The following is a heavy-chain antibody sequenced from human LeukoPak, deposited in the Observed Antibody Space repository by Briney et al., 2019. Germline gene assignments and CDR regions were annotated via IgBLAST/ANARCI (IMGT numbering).Heavy chain of an antibody. CDR3: ASSPPIYDFWSGYPKGGPNWFDP. CDR1: GGSISSSSYY. V-gene: IGHV4-39*01. CDR2: IYYSGST. Sequence: SETLSLTCTVSGGSISSSSYYWGWIRQPPGKGLEWTGSIYYSGSTYYNPSLKSRVTISVDTSKNQFSLKLSSVTAADTAVYYCASSPPIYDFWSGYPKGGPNWFDPWGQGTLVTVSS. J-gene: IGHJ5*02. D-gene: IGHD3-3*01.